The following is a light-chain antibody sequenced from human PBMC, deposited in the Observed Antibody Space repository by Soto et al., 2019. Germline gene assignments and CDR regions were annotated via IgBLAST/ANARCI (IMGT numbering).Light chain of an antibody. CDR1: QSVNSD. J-gene: IGKJ2*01. Sequence: EIGMTQSPATLSLSPGERATLSCRASQSVNSDLAWYQQKPGQAPRLLIYDASTRAAGVPARFTGSGSETEFTLTISSLXXXDYAVYYCQHYNNWPPYTFGQGT. CDR2: DAS. CDR3: QHYNNWPPYT. V-gene: IGKV3-15*01.